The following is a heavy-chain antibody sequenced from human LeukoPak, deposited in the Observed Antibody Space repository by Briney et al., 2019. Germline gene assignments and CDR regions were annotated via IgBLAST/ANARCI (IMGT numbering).Heavy chain of an antibody. CDR3: ARDLWQVVVVPAAIEFDY. J-gene: IGHJ4*02. CDR2: INPNSGGT. D-gene: IGHD2-2*01. V-gene: IGHV1-2*02. Sequence: GASVKVSCKASGYIFTGYYMHWVRQARGQGLEWMGWINPNSGGTNYAQKFQGRVTMTRDTSISTAYMELSRLRSDDTAVYYCARDLWQVVVVPAAIEFDYWGQGTLVTVSS. CDR1: GYIFTGYY.